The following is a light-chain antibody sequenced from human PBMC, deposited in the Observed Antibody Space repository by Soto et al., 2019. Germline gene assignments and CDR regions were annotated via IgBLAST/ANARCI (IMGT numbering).Light chain of an antibody. CDR1: SSNIGAGYD. J-gene: IGLJ3*02. CDR2: KNA. Sequence: QSVLTQPPSVSGAPGQWVTISCTGRSSNIGAGYDVHWYLQLPGTAPKLLIYKNANRPSGVPDRFSGSKSGTSASLAITGLQAEDEADYYCRSYDNSLSAWVFGGGTKLTVL. CDR3: RSYDNSLSAWV. V-gene: IGLV1-40*01.